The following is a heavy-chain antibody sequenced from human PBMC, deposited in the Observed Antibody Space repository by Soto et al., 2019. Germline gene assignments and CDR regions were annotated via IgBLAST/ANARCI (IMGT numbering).Heavy chain of an antibody. V-gene: IGHV1-69*08. D-gene: IGHD5-12*01. J-gene: IGHJ4*02. CDR2: IIPIVGTA. CDR3: LTPPATISL. CDR1: GGTFGSHT. Sequence: QVQLVQSGAEVKKPGSSVTVSCKASGGTFGSHTISWVRQAPGQGLEWMGRIIPIVGTANYEQKFQGRVTITADTSTSPSYIELDSLRSEEKALYYFLTPPATISLWGQGTLVTVSS.